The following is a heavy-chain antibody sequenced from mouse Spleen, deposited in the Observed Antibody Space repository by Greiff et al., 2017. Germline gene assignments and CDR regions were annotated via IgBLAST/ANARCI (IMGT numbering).Heavy chain of an antibody. Sequence: QVQLQQPGAELVMPGASVKMSCKASGYTFTDYWMHWVKQRPGQGLEWIGAIDTSDSYTSYNQKFKGKATLTVDESSSTAYMQLSSLTSEDSAVCYCARGGFRRGHYYAMDYWGQGTSVTVSS. CDR3: ARGGFRRGHYYAMDY. CDR2: IDTSDSYT. CDR1: GYTFTDYW. V-gene: IGHV1-69*01. J-gene: IGHJ4*01.